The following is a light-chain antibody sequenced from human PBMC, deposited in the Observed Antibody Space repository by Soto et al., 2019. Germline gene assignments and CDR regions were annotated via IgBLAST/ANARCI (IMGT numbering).Light chain of an antibody. V-gene: IGKV1-8*01. Sequence: AIRMTQSPSSFSASTGDRVTITCRASQGISSYLAWYQQKPGKAPKLLIYAASTLQSGVPSRFSGSGSGTDFTLPISCLQSEDFAIYYCQQYYSYPWTFGQGTKVEIK. CDR3: QQYYSYPWT. CDR1: QGISSY. J-gene: IGKJ1*01. CDR2: AAS.